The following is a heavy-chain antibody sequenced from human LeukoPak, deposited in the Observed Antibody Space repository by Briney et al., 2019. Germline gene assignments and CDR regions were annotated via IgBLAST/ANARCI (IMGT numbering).Heavy chain of an antibody. V-gene: IGHV4-59*01. CDR1: GGSISSYY. D-gene: IGHD6-13*01. CDR2: IFYSGIT. J-gene: IGHJ4*02. Sequence: PSETLSLTCTVSGGSISSYYWSWIRQPPGKGLECIGYIFYSGITTYNPSLKSRVTISVDTPKNQFSLKLSSVTAADTAVYYCARAPHPYSSSWYFDYWGQGTLVTVSS. CDR3: ARAPHPYSSSWYFDY.